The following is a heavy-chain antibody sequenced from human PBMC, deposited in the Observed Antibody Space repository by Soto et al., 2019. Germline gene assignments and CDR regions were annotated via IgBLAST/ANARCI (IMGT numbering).Heavy chain of an antibody. D-gene: IGHD6-19*01. J-gene: IGHJ4*02. CDR3: ARRTHLADNVELDY. CDR1: GYTFTNYG. V-gene: IGHV1-18*01. Sequence: QVQLVQSGSEVKKPGASVTVSCKASGYTFTNYGINWVRQAPGQGLEWMGWISAYSGHTNYAQKLQDRVTMTTDTSTSTAYMELRSLRSDDTAVYYCARRTHLADNVELDYWGQGTLVTVSS. CDR2: ISAYSGHT.